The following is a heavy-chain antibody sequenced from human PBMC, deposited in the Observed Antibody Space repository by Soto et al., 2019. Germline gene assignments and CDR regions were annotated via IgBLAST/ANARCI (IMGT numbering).Heavy chain of an antibody. CDR1: GYTFTNYA. Sequence: QVQVVQSRAEVKEPGASVKVSCKASGYTFTNYAMKWVRQAPGQRPEWMGWINAGNGNIKYSQKFQGRVTITRDTSASTAYMELSSPRSEDTAVYYCARDLGGWTDYWGQGTLVTVSS. CDR2: INAGNGNI. J-gene: IGHJ4*02. CDR3: ARDLGGWTDY. D-gene: IGHD6-19*01. V-gene: IGHV1-3*01.